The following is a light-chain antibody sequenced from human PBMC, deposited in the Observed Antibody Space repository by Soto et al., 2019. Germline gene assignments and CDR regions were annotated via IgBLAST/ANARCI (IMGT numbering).Light chain of an antibody. CDR1: SSDVGGYNY. Sequence: QSALTQPRSVSGSPGQSITISCTGTSSDVGGYNYVSWYRQHPGKAPKLMIYDVSKRPSGVPDRFSGSKSGNTASLTISGLQAEDEADYYCCSYAGSYTHYGFGTGTKMTV. J-gene: IGLJ1*01. CDR2: DVS. CDR3: CSYAGSYTHYG. V-gene: IGLV2-11*01.